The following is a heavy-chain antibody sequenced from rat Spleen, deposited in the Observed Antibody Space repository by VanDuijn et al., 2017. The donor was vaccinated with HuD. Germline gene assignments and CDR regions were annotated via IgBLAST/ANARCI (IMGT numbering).Heavy chain of an antibody. CDR1: GFTFSDYY. CDR3: ARYFHGTYYYFDY. V-gene: IGHV5-29*01. CDR2: ISSDGRRN. Sequence: EVQLVESDGGLVQPGRSLKLSCAASGFTFSDYYMAWVRQAPTKGLEWVATISSDGRRNYYRDSVKGRFTISRDNAKSSLYLQMDSLRSEDTATYYCARYFHGTYYYFDYWGQGVMVTVSS. D-gene: IGHD1-12*02. J-gene: IGHJ2*01.